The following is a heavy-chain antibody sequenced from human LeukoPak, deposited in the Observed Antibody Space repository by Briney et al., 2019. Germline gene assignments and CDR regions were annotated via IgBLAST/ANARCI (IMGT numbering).Heavy chain of an antibody. D-gene: IGHD3-10*01. CDR1: GFTVSSNY. Sequence: PGGSLRLSCVASGFTVSSNYTSWVRQTPGKGLEWVSVIYSDGTTYYEDSVKGRFTISRDNSKNTLSLQMNSLRAEDTAVYYCAREKGRGVISPYFDCWGQGTLVTVSS. CDR2: IYSDGTT. CDR3: AREKGRGVISPYFDC. V-gene: IGHV3-53*01. J-gene: IGHJ4*02.